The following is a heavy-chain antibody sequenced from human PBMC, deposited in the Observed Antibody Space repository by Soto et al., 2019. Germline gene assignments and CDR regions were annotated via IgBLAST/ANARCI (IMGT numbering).Heavy chain of an antibody. D-gene: IGHD3-22*01. CDR1: GYSFTSYW. CDR3: AEVYDSSGYYPPRDAFDI. CDR2: IDPSDSYT. V-gene: IGHV5-10-1*01. J-gene: IGHJ3*02. Sequence: GESLKISCKGSGYSFTSYWISWVRQMPGKGLEWMGRIDPSDSYTNYSPSFQGHVTISADKSISTAYLQWSSLKASDTAMYYCAEVYDSSGYYPPRDAFDIWGQGTMVTVSS.